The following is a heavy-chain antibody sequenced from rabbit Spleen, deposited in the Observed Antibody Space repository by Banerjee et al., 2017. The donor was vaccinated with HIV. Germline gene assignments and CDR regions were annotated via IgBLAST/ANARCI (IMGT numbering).Heavy chain of an antibody. CDR1: GLSLSDKD. D-gene: IGHD1-1*01. Sequence: QLVESGGGLVKPGASLTLTCTASGLSLSDKDVMCWVRQAPGKGLEWIGIIYAAKGSTDYASWVNGRFTISSDNAQSTVDLKMNSLTAADTATYFCAREDVGGSVSLWGQGTLVTVS. J-gene: IGHJ4*01. V-gene: IGHV1S7*01. CDR2: IYAAKGST. CDR3: AREDVGGSVSL.